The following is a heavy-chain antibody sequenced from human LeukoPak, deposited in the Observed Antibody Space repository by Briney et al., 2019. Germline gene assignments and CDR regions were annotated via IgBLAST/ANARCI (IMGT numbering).Heavy chain of an antibody. J-gene: IGHJ6*02. CDR2: ISSSSSTI. V-gene: IGHV3-48*01. CDR3: ARDPGCSGGSCPVARYYYGMDV. D-gene: IGHD2-15*01. CDR1: GFTFSSYS. Sequence: GGSLRLSCAASGFTFSSYSMNWVRQAPGKGLEWVSYISSSSSTIYYADSVKGRFTISRDNAKNSLYLQMNSLRAEDTAVYYRARDPGCSGGSCPVARYYYGMDVWGQGTTVTVSS.